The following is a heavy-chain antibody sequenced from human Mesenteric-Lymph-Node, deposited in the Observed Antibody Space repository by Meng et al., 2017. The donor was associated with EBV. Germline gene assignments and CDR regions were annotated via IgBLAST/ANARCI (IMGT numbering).Heavy chain of an antibody. D-gene: IGHD4-17*01. J-gene: IGHJ4*02. Sequence: QLQLQELGPGLVKPSETLALTCTGAGGSISSTSYYWGWICQPPGKGLEWIGSIYYSGSTHYNPSLKSRVTISIDTSKNQFSLKLSSVTAADTAVYYCARDDYGDYISLFWGQGTLVTVSS. CDR2: IYYSGST. CDR3: ARDDYGDYISLF. V-gene: IGHV4-39*07. CDR1: GGSISSTSYY.